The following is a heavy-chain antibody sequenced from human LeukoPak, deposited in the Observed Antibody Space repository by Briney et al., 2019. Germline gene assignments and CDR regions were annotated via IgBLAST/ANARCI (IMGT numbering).Heavy chain of an antibody. CDR1: GFTFSSYE. J-gene: IGHJ4*02. V-gene: IGHV3-48*03. CDR3: ARLVGAQFDY. D-gene: IGHD1-26*01. Sequence: GGSLRLSCAASGFTFSSYEMNWVRQAPGKGLGWVSYISSSGCTIYYADSVKGRFTISRDNAKNSLYLQMNSLRAEDTAVYYCARLVGAQFDYWGQGTLVTVSS. CDR2: ISSSGCTI.